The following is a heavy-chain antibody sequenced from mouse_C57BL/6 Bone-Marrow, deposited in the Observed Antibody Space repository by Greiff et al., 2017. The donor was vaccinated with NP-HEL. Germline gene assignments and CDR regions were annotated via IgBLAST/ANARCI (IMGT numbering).Heavy chain of an antibody. J-gene: IGHJ4*01. CDR3: AREGYDGYYDYAMDY. D-gene: IGHD2-3*01. Sequence: DVKLVESGGGLVKPGGSLKLSCAASGFTFSSYAMSWVRQTPEKRLEWVATISDGGSYTYYPDNVKGRFTISRDNAKNNLYLQMSHLKSEDTAMYYCAREGYDGYYDYAMDYWGQGTSVTVSS. CDR2: ISDGGSYT. CDR1: GFTFSSYA. V-gene: IGHV5-4*01.